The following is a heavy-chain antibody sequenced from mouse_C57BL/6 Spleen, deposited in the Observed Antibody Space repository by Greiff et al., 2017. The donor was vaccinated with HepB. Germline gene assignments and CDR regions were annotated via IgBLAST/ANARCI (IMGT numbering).Heavy chain of an antibody. CDR1: GYTFTSYW. D-gene: IGHD2-3*01. CDR3: ARLRGYYFFAY. Sequence: QVQLKQPGAELVKPGASVKLSCKASGYTFTSYWMQWVKQRPGQGLEWIGEIDPSDSYTNYNQKFKGKATLTVDTSSSTAYMQLSSLTSEDSAVYYCARLRGYYFFAYWGQGTLVTVSA. V-gene: IGHV1-50*01. J-gene: IGHJ3*01. CDR2: IDPSDSYT.